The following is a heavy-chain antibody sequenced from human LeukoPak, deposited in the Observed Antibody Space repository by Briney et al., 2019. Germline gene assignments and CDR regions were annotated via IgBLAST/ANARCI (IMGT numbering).Heavy chain of an antibody. V-gene: IGHV3-23*01. D-gene: IGHD6-19*01. Sequence: GGSLRLSCAASGFTVSSNYMSWVRQAPGKGLEWVSAISGSGGSTYYADSVKGRFTISRDNSKNTLYLQMNSLRAEDTAVYYCAKDMGSSGWYVFDYWGQGTLVTVSS. J-gene: IGHJ4*02. CDR1: GFTVSSNY. CDR2: ISGSGGST. CDR3: AKDMGSSGWYVFDY.